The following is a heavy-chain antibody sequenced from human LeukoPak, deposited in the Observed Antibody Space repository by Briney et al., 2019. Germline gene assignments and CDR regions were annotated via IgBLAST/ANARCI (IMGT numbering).Heavy chain of an antibody. CDR2: IRYDGSNK. D-gene: IGHD3-22*01. Sequence: GGSLRLSCAASGLTFSSYGMHWVRQAPGKGLEWVAFIRYDGSNKYYADSVKGRFTISRDNSKNTLYLQMNSLRAEDTAVYYCAKSRDSSGYYQYYFDYWGQGTLVTVSS. J-gene: IGHJ4*02. CDR3: AKSRDSSGYYQYYFDY. CDR1: GLTFSSYG. V-gene: IGHV3-30*02.